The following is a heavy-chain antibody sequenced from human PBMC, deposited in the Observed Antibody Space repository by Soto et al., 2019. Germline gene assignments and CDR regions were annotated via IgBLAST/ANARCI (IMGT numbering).Heavy chain of an antibody. J-gene: IGHJ4*02. CDR2: ISWNSGSI. CDR1: GFTFDDYA. CDR3: AKERDVDTYYFDY. Sequence: EVQLVESGGGLVQPGRSLRLSCAASGFTFDDYAMHWVRQAPGKGLEWVSGISWNSGSIGYADSVKGRFTISSDNAKNSLYLKMNSLRAEDTALYYCAKERDVDTYYFDYWGQGTLVTVSS. V-gene: IGHV3-9*01. D-gene: IGHD5-18*01.